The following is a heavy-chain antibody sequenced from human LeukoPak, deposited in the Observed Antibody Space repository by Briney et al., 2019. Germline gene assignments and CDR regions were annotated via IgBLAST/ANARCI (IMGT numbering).Heavy chain of an antibody. CDR1: GFILSSYW. CDR2: INSDGSST. J-gene: IGHJ4*02. V-gene: IGHV3-74*01. Sequence: GGSLRLSCAASGFILSSYWMHWVRQAPGKGLVWVSRINSDGSSTDYADSVKGRFTISRDNAKDTLYLQMNSLRAEDTAVYYCARVPNVFEYWGQGTLVTASS. D-gene: IGHD1-1*01. CDR3: ARVPNVFEY.